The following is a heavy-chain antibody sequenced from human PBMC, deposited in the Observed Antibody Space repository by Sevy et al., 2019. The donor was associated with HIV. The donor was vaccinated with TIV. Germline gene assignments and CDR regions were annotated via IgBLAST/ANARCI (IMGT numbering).Heavy chain of an antibody. Sequence: GGSLRLSCAASGFTFSSYSMNWVRQAPGKGLEWLSSISSSSSYIYYADSVKGRFTISRDNVKNSSYLQMNSLGDEDTDVYYCARVSSSGWYYFDYWGQGTLVTVSS. CDR3: ARVSSSGWYYFDY. D-gene: IGHD6-19*01. CDR1: GFTFSSYS. V-gene: IGHV3-21*01. CDR2: ISSSSSYI. J-gene: IGHJ4*02.